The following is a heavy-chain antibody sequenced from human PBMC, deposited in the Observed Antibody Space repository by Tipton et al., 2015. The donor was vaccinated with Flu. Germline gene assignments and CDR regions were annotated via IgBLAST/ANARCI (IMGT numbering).Heavy chain of an antibody. V-gene: IGHV3-30*04. J-gene: IGHJ6*02. Sequence: SLRLSCVASGFTLNNFAMHWVRQSPGKGLDWAAVISYEGSNKNYAESVKGRFTISRDNSKNTLYLQMSGLRPEDTAVYYCARVQGAMTEVVRYYYYGMDVWGQGTTVTVSS. D-gene: IGHD3-22*01. CDR3: ARVQGAMTEVVRYYYYGMDV. CDR2: ISYEGSNK. CDR1: GFTLNNFA.